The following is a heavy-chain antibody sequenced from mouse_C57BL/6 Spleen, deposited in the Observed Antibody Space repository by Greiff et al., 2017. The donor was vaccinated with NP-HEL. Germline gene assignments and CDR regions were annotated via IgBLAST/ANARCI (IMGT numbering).Heavy chain of an antibody. CDR3: ARWVITNYAMDY. V-gene: IGHV1-54*01. Sequence: QVQLKESGAELVRPGTSVKVSCKASGYAFTNYLIEWVKQRPGQGLEWIGVINPGSGGTNYNEKFKGKATLTADKSSSTAYMQLSSLTSEDSAVYFCARWVITNYAMDYWGQGTSVTVSS. D-gene: IGHD2-4*01. J-gene: IGHJ4*01. CDR2: INPGSGGT. CDR1: GYAFTNYL.